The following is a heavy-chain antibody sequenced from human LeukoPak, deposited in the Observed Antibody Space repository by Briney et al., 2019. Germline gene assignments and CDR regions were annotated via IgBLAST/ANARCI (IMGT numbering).Heavy chain of an antibody. V-gene: IGHV3-30*18. CDR1: GFTFSSYG. J-gene: IGHJ6*02. CDR3: AKDRSLRVNGMDV. CDR2: ISYDGSNK. Sequence: PGRSLRLSCAASGFTFSSYGMHWVRQAPGKGLEWVAVISYDGSNKYYADSAKGRFTISRDNSKNTLYLQMNSLRAEDTAVYYCAKDRSLRVNGMDVWGQGTTVTVSS. D-gene: IGHD1-26*01.